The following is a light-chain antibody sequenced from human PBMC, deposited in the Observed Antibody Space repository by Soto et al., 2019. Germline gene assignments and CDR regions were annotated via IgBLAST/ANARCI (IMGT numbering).Light chain of an antibody. J-gene: IGKJ1*01. Sequence: EIVLTQSPGTLSLSLGERATLSCRASQSISSFYLAWYQQTPGQAPRLLIYDASSRAAGIPDRFSGGGSGTDFTLTISRLEPEDFGVYYCQQYGGSPRTFGQGTKVDIK. CDR1: QSISSFY. CDR3: QQYGGSPRT. V-gene: IGKV3-20*01. CDR2: DAS.